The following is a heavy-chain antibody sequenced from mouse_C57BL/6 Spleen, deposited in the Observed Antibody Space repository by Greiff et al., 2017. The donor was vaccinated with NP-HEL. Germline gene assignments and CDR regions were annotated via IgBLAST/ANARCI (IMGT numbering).Heavy chain of an antibody. J-gene: IGHJ4*01. CDR2: IHPNSGST. CDR1: GYTFTSYW. D-gene: IGHD2-1*01. V-gene: IGHV1-64*01. Sequence: QVQLKQPGAELVKPGASVKLSCKASGYTFTSYWMHWVKQRPGQGLEWIGMIHPNSGSTNYNEKFKSKATLTVDKSSSTAYMQLSSLTSEDSAVYYCAREGDYGTHYYAMDYWGQGTSVTVSS. CDR3: AREGDYGTHYYAMDY.